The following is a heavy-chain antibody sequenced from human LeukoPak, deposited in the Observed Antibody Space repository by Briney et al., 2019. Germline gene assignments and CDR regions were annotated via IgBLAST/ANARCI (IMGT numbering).Heavy chain of an antibody. D-gene: IGHD1-26*01. J-gene: IGHJ4*02. Sequence: PSEPLTLTCTVSGGPISSYHGSWIRHPPEKGLEWLGYIYYSGSTNYHPSRKSQVTISVDTSKNQFSLKRSSVTAGDTAVYYWARHKGDSGSYYVFFDDWGQGSPVTASS. CDR1: GGPISSYH. V-gene: IGHV4-59*08. CDR3: ARHKGDSGSYYVFFDD. CDR2: IYYSGST.